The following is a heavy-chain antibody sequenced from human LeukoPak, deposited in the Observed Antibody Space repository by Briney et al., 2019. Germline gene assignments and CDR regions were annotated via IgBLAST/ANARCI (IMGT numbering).Heavy chain of an antibody. V-gene: IGHV3-23*01. CDR3: AKTFPYGTTWYGFCDY. J-gene: IGHJ4*02. D-gene: IGHD3-3*01. Sequence: QAGGSLRLSCAASGCPFRNNVMTWVRQAPGRGLDWLAAIRGSGDTYYADSVKGRFTISRDNSKNMLYLQMNSLRAEDTAVYYCAKTFPYGTTWYGFCDYWGQGALVTVSS. CDR2: IRGSGDT. CDR1: GCPFRNNV.